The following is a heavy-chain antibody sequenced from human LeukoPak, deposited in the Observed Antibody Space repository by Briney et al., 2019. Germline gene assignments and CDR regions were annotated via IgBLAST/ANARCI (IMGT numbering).Heavy chain of an antibody. Sequence: NRGDSLQISCKTSGSIFTDYWIGWVRPVPGKGLEWMGIIYPDDSDTRYSPSFQGQVTISADKSTSTAYLQWSSLKASDTAMYYCARGAPIFYYFESWGQGTLVSVSA. CDR1: GSIFTDYW. J-gene: IGHJ4*02. CDR3: ARGAPIFYYFES. CDR2: IYPDDSDT. V-gene: IGHV5-51*01.